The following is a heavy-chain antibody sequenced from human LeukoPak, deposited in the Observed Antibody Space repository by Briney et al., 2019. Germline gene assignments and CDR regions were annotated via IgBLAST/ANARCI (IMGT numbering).Heavy chain of an antibody. J-gene: IGHJ6*04. V-gene: IGHV3-48*03. CDR3: AELGITMIGGV. Sequence: GGSLRLSCAASGFSFSSHEMNWVRQAPGKGLEWVSYISSSGSTIYYADSVKGRFTISRDNAKNSLYLQMNSLRAEDTAVYYCAELGITMIGGVWGKGTTVTISS. CDR1: GFSFSSHE. D-gene: IGHD3-10*02. CDR2: ISSSGSTI.